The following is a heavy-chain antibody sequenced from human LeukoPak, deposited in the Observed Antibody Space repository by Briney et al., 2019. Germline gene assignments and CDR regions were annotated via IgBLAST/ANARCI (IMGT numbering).Heavy chain of an antibody. D-gene: IGHD6-19*01. V-gene: IGHV3-48*02. Sequence: GGSLRLSCAASGFTFSTYNMNWVRQAPGKGLEWVSYVSSSSSTIYYADSVKGRFTISRDNAKNSLYLQMNSLRDEDTAVYYCARDSAVTFDYWGQGTLVTVSS. CDR1: GFTFSTYN. CDR3: ARDSAVTFDY. J-gene: IGHJ4*02. CDR2: VSSSSSTI.